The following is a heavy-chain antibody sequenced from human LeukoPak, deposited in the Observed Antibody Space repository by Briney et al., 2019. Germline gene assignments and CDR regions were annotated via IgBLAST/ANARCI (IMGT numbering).Heavy chain of an antibody. CDR3: ARRSRLYKHEATGYHDS. Sequence: SESLSLTCNVSGDYITTTNYYWAWIRQPPGKGLEWIASVFYSGTTYYNPSLKSRVIISMDTSRKQISLRLSSVTATDTAIYYCARRSRLYKHEATGYHDSWGQGTLVTVSS. D-gene: IGHD3-9*01. CDR2: VFYSGTT. V-gene: IGHV4-39*01. J-gene: IGHJ5*02. CDR1: GDYITTTNYY.